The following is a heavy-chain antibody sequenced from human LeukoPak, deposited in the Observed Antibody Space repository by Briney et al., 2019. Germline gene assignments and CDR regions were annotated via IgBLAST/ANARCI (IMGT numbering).Heavy chain of an antibody. CDR3: ARELKIGNYFDY. J-gene: IGHJ4*02. Sequence: PSQTLSLTCTVSGGSISSGGYYWSWIRQPPGKGLEWIGYIYHSGSTYYNPSLKSRVTISVDRSKNQFSLKLSSVTAADTAVYYCARELKIGNYFDYWGQGTLVTVSS. D-gene: IGHD1-26*01. V-gene: IGHV4-30-2*01. CDR2: IYHSGST. CDR1: GGSISSGGYY.